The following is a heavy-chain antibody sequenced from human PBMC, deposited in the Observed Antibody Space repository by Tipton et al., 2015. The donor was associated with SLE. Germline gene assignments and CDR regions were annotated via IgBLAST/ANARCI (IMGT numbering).Heavy chain of an antibody. CDR1: GYTFTSYG. CDR3: EFRSTTMTTPSY. Sequence: QSGPEVKKPGASVKVSCKASGYTFTSYGISWVRQAPGQGLEWMGWISAYNGNTNYAQKLQGRVTMTTDTSTSTAYMELRSLRSEDTAIYFCEFRSTTMTTPSYWGQGSLVTVSS. D-gene: IGHD1-14*01. J-gene: IGHJ4*02. V-gene: IGHV1-18*01. CDR2: ISAYNGNT.